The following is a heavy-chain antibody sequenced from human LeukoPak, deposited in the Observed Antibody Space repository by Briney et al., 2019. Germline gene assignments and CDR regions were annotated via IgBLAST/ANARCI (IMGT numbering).Heavy chain of an antibody. D-gene: IGHD2/OR15-2a*01. CDR2: VWSKRDSGIADGVTA. J-gene: IGHJ5*02. Sequence: PGGSLRLSCAASGFTLSNAWMAWVRQAPGKGLEWVGRVWSKRDSGIADGVTAEYAAPVKGRFTISRDDSRNTLYLEMTSLKTDDTGVYYCATYLSGFMGTWGQGTLVTVSS. CDR1: GFTLSNAW. V-gene: IGHV3-15*01. CDR3: ATYLSGFMGT.